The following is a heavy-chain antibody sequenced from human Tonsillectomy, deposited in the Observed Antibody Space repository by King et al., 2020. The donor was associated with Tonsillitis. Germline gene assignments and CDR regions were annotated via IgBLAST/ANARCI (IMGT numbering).Heavy chain of an antibody. J-gene: IGHJ2*01. D-gene: IGHD3-22*01. Sequence: VQLVESGGGLVQPGGSLRLSCAASGFTFSSYAMSWVRQAPGKGLEWVSVIYGGGSSTYYADSVKGRFTISRDNSENTLSLQMNSLRADDTAVYYCAKRYDSSGYGWYFHLWGRGTLVTVSS. V-gene: IGHV3-23*03. CDR3: AKRYDSSGYGWYFHL. CDR1: GFTFSSYA. CDR2: IYGGGSST.